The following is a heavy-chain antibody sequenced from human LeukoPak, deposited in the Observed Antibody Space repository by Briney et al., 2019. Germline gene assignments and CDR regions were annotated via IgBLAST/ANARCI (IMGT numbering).Heavy chain of an antibody. D-gene: IGHD3-3*01. CDR3: ASSPLRFLEWLLGSPFDY. V-gene: IGHV1-18*01. J-gene: IGHJ4*02. Sequence: VASVKVSCKASGYTFTSYGISWVRQAPGQGLEWMGWISAYNGNTNYAQKLQGRVTMTTDTSTSTAYMELRSLRSDDTAVYYCASSPLRFLEWLLGSPFDYWGQGTLVTVSS. CDR2: ISAYNGNT. CDR1: GYTFTSYG.